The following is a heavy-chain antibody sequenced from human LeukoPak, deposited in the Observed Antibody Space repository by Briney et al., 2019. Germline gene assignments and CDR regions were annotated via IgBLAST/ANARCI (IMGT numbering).Heavy chain of an antibody. D-gene: IGHD6-19*01. CDR1: GGTFSSYA. CDR3: ARSGSSGWYSPFDY. V-gene: IGHV1-69*13. J-gene: IGHJ4*02. CDR2: IIPIFGTA. Sequence: SVKVSCKASGGTFSSYAISWVRQAPAQGLGWRGGIIPIFGTANYAQKFQGRVTITADESTSTAYMELSSLRSEDTAVYYCARSGSSGWYSPFDYWGQGTLVTVSS.